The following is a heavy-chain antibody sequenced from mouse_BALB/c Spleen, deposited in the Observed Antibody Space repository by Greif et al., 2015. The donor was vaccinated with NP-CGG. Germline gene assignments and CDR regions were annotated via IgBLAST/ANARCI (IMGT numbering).Heavy chain of an antibody. CDR2: INPSNGGT. Sequence: QVQLQQSGAELVKPGASVKLSCKASGYTFTSYYMYWVKQRPGQGLEWIGEINPSNGGTNFNEKFKSKATLTVDKSSSTAYMQLSSLTSEDSAVYYCTRSEAYYYGSSYTWFAYWGQGTLVTVSA. D-gene: IGHD1-1*01. J-gene: IGHJ3*01. CDR3: TRSEAYYYGSSYTWFAY. CDR1: GYTFTSYY. V-gene: IGHV1S81*02.